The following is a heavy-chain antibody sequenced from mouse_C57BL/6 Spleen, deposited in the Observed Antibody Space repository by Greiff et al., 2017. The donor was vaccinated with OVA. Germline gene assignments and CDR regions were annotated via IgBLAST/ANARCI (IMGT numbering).Heavy chain of an antibody. CDR1: GYTFTDYY. V-gene: IGHV1-26*01. J-gene: IGHJ2*01. CDR2: INPNNGGT. Sequence: EVQLQQSGPELVKPGASVKISCKASGYTFTDYYMNWVKQSHGKSLEWIGDINPNNGGTSYNQKFKGKATLTVDKSSSTAYMELRSLTSEDSAVYYCARNPPNYYGSSPYFDYWGQGTTLTVSS. CDR3: ARNPPNYYGSSPYFDY. D-gene: IGHD1-1*01.